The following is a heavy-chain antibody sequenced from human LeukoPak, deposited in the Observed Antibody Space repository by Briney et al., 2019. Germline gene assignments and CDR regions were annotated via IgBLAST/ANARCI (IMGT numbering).Heavy chain of an antibody. CDR1: GYSINNGYY. CDR3: ARPKVWAGEDYYMDV. CDR2: IYYSGST. V-gene: IGHV4-38-2*02. J-gene: IGHJ6*03. D-gene: IGHD3/OR15-3a*01. Sequence: SETLSLTCTVSGYSINNGYYWGWIRQPPGKGLEWIGSIYYSGSTYYNPSLKSRVTISVDTSKNQFSLKLSSVTAADTAVYYCARPKVWAGEDYYMDVWGKGTTVTVSS.